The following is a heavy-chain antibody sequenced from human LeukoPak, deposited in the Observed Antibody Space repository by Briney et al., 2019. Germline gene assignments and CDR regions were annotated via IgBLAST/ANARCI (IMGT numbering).Heavy chain of an antibody. Sequence: SETLSLTCTVSGGSISSYYWSLIRQPPGKGLEWIGYIYYSGSTNYNPSLKSRVTISVDTSKNQFSLKLSSVTAADTAVYYCARGGIAVAGTPYYYGMDVWGQGTTVTVSS. CDR3: ARGGIAVAGTPYYYGMDV. CDR2: IYYSGST. D-gene: IGHD6-19*01. CDR1: GGSISSYY. J-gene: IGHJ6*02. V-gene: IGHV4-59*01.